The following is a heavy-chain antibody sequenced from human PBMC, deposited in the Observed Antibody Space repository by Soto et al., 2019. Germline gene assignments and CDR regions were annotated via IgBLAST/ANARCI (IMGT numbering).Heavy chain of an antibody. D-gene: IGHD1-20*01. J-gene: IGHJ3*02. V-gene: IGHV3-7*01. CDR1: GFSFKTYW. CDR2: MNEDANTK. CDR3: AAYNTSRHAAFDI. Sequence: GGSLRLSCEVSGFSFKTYWMSWVRQAPGKGLEWLANMNEDANTKYYVDSVKGRFTILGDSAGKSPFLKMASLRAEDTAVYFCAAYNTSRHAAFDIWGRGTLVTVSS.